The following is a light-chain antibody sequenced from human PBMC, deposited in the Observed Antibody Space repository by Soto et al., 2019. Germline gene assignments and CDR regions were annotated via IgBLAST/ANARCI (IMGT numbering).Light chain of an antibody. Sequence: DLQLTQSPSFLSASVGDRVTITCRTSQDISSYLAWYQQKPGKAPQLLISAASTLQSGVPSRFSGSGSGTEFTLTISSLQPEDFATYYCQQLKSYPLSFGVGTKVEI. CDR3: QQLKSYPLS. V-gene: IGKV1-9*01. J-gene: IGKJ4*01. CDR2: AAS. CDR1: QDISSY.